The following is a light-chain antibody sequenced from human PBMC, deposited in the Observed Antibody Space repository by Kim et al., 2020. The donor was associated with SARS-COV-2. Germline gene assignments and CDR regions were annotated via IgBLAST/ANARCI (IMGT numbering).Light chain of an antibody. J-gene: IGLJ2*01. Sequence: SYELTQPPSVSVSPGETATISCTGDNLQFKYVCWYQRTAGHSPVLVLYRDNKRPSGIPGRFSGSNSGNTATLTISGTQAMDEADYYCQVWDNSLGVFGAGTQLTVL. CDR3: QVWDNSLGV. CDR2: RDN. CDR1: NLQFKY. V-gene: IGLV3-1*01.